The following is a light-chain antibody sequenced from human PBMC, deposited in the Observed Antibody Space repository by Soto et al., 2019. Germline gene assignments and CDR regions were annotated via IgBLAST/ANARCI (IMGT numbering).Light chain of an antibody. CDR3: QQYYSTPPT. CDR1: QSISDT. CDR2: GAS. J-gene: IGKJ2*01. Sequence: EIVMTQSPATLSVSPGGRATLSCRASQSISDTLAWYQQKPGQAPRLLIYGASTRAPGFPARFSGSGSGTDFTLTISSLQSEDFAVYYCQQYYSTPPTFGQGTNLEIK. V-gene: IGKV3-15*01.